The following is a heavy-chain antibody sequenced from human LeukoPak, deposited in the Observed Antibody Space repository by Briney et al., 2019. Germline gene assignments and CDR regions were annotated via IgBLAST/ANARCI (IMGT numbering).Heavy chain of an antibody. D-gene: IGHD1-26*01. J-gene: IGHJ3*02. CDR1: GDGVSSKNGA. CDR2: TYYRSKWFS. Sequence: SQTLSLTCVVSGDGVSSKNGAWNWIRQSPSRGLEWLGRTYYRSKWFSDYAVSVKSRTTFNPDTSKNQLSLRLNSVTPEDTAVYYCAKGSGSYYAFDIWGQGTMVTVSS. V-gene: IGHV6-1*01. CDR3: AKGSGSYYAFDI.